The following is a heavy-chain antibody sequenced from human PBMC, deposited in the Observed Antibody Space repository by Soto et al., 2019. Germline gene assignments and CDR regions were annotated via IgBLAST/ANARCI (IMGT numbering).Heavy chain of an antibody. D-gene: IGHD4-17*01. CDR2: IYYSGST. J-gene: IGHJ4*02. V-gene: IGHV4-59*08. CDR3: ARLDYGGYDGDY. CDR1: GGSISSYY. Sequence: QVQLQESGPGLVKPSETLSLTCTVSGGSISSYYWSWIRQPPGKGLEWIGYIYYSGSTKYNPSLKSRVTISVDTPKNQFSLKLSSVTDADTAVYYCARLDYGGYDGDYWGQGTLVTVSS.